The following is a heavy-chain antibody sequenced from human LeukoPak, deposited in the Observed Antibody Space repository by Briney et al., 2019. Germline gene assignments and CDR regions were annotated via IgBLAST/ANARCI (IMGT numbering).Heavy chain of an antibody. J-gene: IGHJ5*02. CDR1: GGSISSYY. CDR3: ARNARYNWFDP. V-gene: IGHV4-59*01. CDR2: IYYSGST. Sequence: SETLSLTRTVSGGSISSYYWSWIRQPPGKGLEWIGYIYYSGSTNYNPSLKSRVTISVDTSKNQFSLKVSSVTAADTAVYYCARNARYNWFDPWGQGTLVTVSS.